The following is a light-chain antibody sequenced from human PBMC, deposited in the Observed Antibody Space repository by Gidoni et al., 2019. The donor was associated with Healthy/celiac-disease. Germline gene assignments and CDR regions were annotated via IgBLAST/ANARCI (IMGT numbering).Light chain of an antibody. Sequence: EIVLTQSPATLSLSPGERATLSCRASQSVSSYLAWYQQKPGQAPRLLIYDASNRATGIPARCSGSGYGTDFTLTISSLEPEDFAVYYCQQRSNWPPETFGQGTKVEIK. CDR2: DAS. CDR3: QQRSNWPPET. J-gene: IGKJ1*01. CDR1: QSVSSY. V-gene: IGKV3-11*01.